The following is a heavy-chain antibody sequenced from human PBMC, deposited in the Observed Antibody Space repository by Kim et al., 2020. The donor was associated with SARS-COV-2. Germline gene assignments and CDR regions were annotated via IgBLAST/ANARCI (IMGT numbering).Heavy chain of an antibody. CDR3: ARLERWLLDAFDI. CDR2: IYYSGST. V-gene: IGHV4-39*01. J-gene: IGHJ3*02. CDR1: GGSISSSSYY. D-gene: IGHD2-15*01. Sequence: SETLSLTCTVSGGSISSSSYYWGWIRQPPGKGLEWIGSIYYSGSTYYNPYLKSRVTISVDTSKNQFSLKLSSVTAADTAVYYCARLERWLLDAFDIWGQGTMVTVSS.